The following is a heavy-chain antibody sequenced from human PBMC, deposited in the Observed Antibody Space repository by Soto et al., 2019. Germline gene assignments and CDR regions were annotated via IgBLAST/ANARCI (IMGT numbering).Heavy chain of an antibody. J-gene: IGHJ5*02. CDR1: GGSINSSSYF. Sequence: SETLSLTCSVSGGSINSSSYFWGWVRQPPGKGLEWIGSIYYSGSTYYNPSLGSRVTIPVDTSKNQFSLKLSSVTAADTVVFYCARHYSSGSRNWFDPWGQGTLVTVSS. D-gene: IGHD6-19*01. CDR3: ARHYSSGSRNWFDP. V-gene: IGHV4-39*01. CDR2: IYYSGST.